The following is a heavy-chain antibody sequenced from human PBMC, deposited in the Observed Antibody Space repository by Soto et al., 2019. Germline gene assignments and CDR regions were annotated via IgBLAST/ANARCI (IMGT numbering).Heavy chain of an antibody. CDR1: GGSMSSDRYY. CDR2: TYYSGTT. J-gene: IGHJ2*01. CDR3: ALFCSGGSCYRTAFWYFDL. D-gene: IGHD2-15*01. Sequence: QLQLQESGPGLLKPSETLSLTCTVSGGSMSSDRYYWGWIRQPPGKGLVWIGSTYYSGTTYYNPSLTSRFTISVDTTGNQFSLRLSSVTAADTAVYYCALFCSGGSCYRTAFWYFDLWGRGSLVTVSS. V-gene: IGHV4-39*01.